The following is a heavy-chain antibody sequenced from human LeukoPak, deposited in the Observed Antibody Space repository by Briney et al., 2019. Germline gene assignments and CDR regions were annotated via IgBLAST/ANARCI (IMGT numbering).Heavy chain of an antibody. D-gene: IGHD5-18*01. V-gene: IGHV4-59*01. CDR3: ARDEDTAMTLGY. CDR2: IYYSGST. Sequence: SETLSLTCTVSGGSISSYYWSWIRQPPGKGLEWIGYIYYSGSTSYNPSLKSRVTISVDTSKNQFSLKLSSVTAADTAVYYCARDEDTAMTLGYWGQGTLVTVSS. J-gene: IGHJ4*02. CDR1: GGSISSYY.